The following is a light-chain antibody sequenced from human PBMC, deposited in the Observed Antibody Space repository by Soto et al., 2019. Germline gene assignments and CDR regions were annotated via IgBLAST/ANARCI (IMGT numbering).Light chain of an antibody. CDR2: DVS. Sequence: QSALTQPRSVSGSPGQSVTISCTGTSSDVGGYNYVSWYQQHPDKAPKLMISDVSKRPSGVPDRFSGSKSGNTASLTISGLQAEDEADYYCCSYAGNYSYVFGTGTKVTV. CDR1: SSDVGGYNY. CDR3: CSYAGNYSYV. J-gene: IGLJ1*01. V-gene: IGLV2-11*01.